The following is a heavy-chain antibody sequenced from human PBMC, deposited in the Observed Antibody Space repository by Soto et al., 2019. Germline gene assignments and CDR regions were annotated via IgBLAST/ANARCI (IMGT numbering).Heavy chain of an antibody. Sequence: EVQLVQSGAEVKKPGESLKISCQGSGYIFTTYWIGWVRQMPGKGLEWMGIIYPTDSDTRYSPSFQGQVTISADKSITPAYLQWSSLRASETAVYYCARSGYSSHGMDVWGQGTTVTVAS. CDR2: IYPTDSDT. V-gene: IGHV5-51*01. CDR3: ARSGYSSHGMDV. J-gene: IGHJ6*02. CDR1: GYIFTTYW. D-gene: IGHD5-12*01.